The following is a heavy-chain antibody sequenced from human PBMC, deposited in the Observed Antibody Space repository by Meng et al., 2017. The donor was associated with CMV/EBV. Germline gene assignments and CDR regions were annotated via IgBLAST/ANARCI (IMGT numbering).Heavy chain of an antibody. CDR2: ISFGGKNI. CDR1: FTFSEFY. V-gene: IGHV3-11*01. CDR3: ARGAGYLVGPSKAWLDP. J-gene: IGHJ5*02. Sequence: FTFSEFYMTWIRQAPGKVLEWVAYISFGGKNINYADSMKGRFTVSRNNAENSLSLQMSSLRVEDSAVYYCARGAGYLVGPSKAWLDPWGQGTLVTVSS. D-gene: IGHD1-26*01.